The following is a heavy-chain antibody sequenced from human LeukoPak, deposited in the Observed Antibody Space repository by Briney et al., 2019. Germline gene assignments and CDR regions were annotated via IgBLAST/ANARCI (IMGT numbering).Heavy chain of an antibody. CDR2: IRYDGSNK. CDR3: AKDPYYDILTGRNSHFDY. Sequence: GGSLILSCAASGFTFSSYGMHWVRQAPGKGLEWVAFIRYDGSNKYYADSVKGRFTISRDNSKNTLYLQMNSLRAEDTAVYYCAKDPYYDILTGRNSHFDYWGQGTLVTVSS. V-gene: IGHV3-30*02. CDR1: GFTFSSYG. J-gene: IGHJ4*02. D-gene: IGHD3-9*01.